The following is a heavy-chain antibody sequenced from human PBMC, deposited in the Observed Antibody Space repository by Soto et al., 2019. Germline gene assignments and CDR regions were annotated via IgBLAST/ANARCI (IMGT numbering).Heavy chain of an antibody. CDR3: ASRYSGSYYSILTIDD. Sequence: GGSLRLSCAASGFTFSSYDMHWVRQATGKGLEWVSAIGTAGDTYYPGSVKGRFTISRENAKNSLYLQMNSLRAEDTAVYYCASRYSGSYYSILTIDDWGQGILVTVSS. D-gene: IGHD1-26*01. CDR2: IGTAGDT. V-gene: IGHV3-13*01. J-gene: IGHJ4*02. CDR1: GFTFSSYD.